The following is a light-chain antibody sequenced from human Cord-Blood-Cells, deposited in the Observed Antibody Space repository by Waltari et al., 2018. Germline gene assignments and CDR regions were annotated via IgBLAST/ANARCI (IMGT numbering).Light chain of an antibody. V-gene: IGKV1-39*01. CDR3: QQSYSTPRT. Sequence: DIQMTQSPSSLSACAGASITTTCRASQSISSYLNWYQQKPGKAPKLLIYAASSLQSGVPSRFSGSGSGTDFTLTISSLQPEDFATYYCQQSYSTPRTFGQGTKVEIK. CDR2: AAS. CDR1: QSISSY. J-gene: IGKJ1*01.